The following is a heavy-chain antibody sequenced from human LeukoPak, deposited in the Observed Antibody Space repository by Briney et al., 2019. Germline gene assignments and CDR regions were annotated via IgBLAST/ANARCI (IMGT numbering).Heavy chain of an antibody. CDR3: ARPTISYPGYSSGHDAFDI. D-gene: IGHD6-19*01. CDR1: GYSFTSYW. V-gene: IGHV5-51*01. Sequence: GESLKISCKGSGYSFTSYWIGWVRQMPGKGLEWMGIIYPGDSDTRYSPSFQGQVTISADKSTSTAYLQWSSLKASDTAMYYCARPTISYPGYSSGHDAFDIWGQGTMVTVSS. J-gene: IGHJ3*02. CDR2: IYPGDSDT.